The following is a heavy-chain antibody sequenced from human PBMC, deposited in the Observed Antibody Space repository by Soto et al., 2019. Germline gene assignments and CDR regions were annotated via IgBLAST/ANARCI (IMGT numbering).Heavy chain of an antibody. D-gene: IGHD2-15*01. CDR1: GGSISSGDYY. J-gene: IGHJ4*02. CDR2: IYYSGST. CDR3: ARSHCSGGSCCSGFDY. Sequence: SETLSLTCTVSGGSISSGDYYWSWIRQPPGKGLEWIGYIYYSGSTYYNPSLKSRVTISVDTSKNQFSLKLSSVTAADTAVYYCARSHCSGGSCCSGFDYWGQGTLVIVSS. V-gene: IGHV4-30-4*01.